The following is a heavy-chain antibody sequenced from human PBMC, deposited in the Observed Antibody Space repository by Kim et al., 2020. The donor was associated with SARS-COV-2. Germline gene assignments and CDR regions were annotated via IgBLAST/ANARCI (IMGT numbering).Heavy chain of an antibody. Sequence: ASVKVSCKASGYTFTSYAMHWVRQAPGQRLEWMGWINAGNGNTKYSQKFQGRVIITRDTSASTAYMELSSLRSEDTAVYYCARATYYYDSSGYYALDAFDIWGQGTMVTVSS. V-gene: IGHV1-3*01. CDR3: ARATYYYDSSGYYALDAFDI. CDR1: GYTFTSYA. CDR2: INAGNGNT. D-gene: IGHD3-22*01. J-gene: IGHJ3*02.